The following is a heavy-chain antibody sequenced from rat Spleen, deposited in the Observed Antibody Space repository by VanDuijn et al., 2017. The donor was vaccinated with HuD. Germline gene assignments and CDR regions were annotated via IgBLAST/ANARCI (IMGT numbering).Heavy chain of an antibody. V-gene: IGHV5-27*01. J-gene: IGHJ2*01. Sequence: EVQLVESGGGLVQPGRSLKLSCAASGFTFSHYDMAWVRQTPTKGLEWVASISSGGGSTYYRDSVKGRFTISRDDEKSALYLQMDSLRSEDTATYYCTRENWVFDYWGQGVMVTVSS. CDR3: TRENWVFDY. CDR2: ISSGGGST. D-gene: IGHD5-1*01. CDR1: GFTFSHYD.